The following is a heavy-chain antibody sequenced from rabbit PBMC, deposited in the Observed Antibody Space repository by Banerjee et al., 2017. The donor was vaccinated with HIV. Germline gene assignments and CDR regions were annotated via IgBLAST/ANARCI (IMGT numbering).Heavy chain of an antibody. CDR3: ARDLAGVIGWNFNL. D-gene: IGHD4-1*01. Sequence: QSLEESGGDLVKPGGTLTLTCTASGFSFSSVYYMWWVRQAPGKGLEWIGCIYAGSSGSTQYANWAKGRFTISKISSTTVTLQMTSLTAADTATYFCARDLAGVIGWNFNLWGPGTLVTVS. V-gene: IGHV1S40*01. J-gene: IGHJ4*01. CDR1: GFSFSSVYY. CDR2: IYAGSSGST.